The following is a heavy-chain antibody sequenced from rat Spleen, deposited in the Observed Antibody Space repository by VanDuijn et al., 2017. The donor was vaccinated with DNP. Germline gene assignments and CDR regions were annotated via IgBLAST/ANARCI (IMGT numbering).Heavy chain of an antibody. J-gene: IGHJ3*01. V-gene: IGHV5-7*01. Sequence: EVQLVESGGDLVQPGRSLKLFCAASGFTFSDYYMAWIRQAPTKGLEWVATIIYDVRKTYYRDSVKGRFTISRDNAKNTQYLQMDSLRSEDTATYYCARGNYYSAPHWFAYWGQGTLVTVSS. CDR3: ARGNYYSAPHWFAY. CDR2: IIYDVRKT. CDR1: GFTFSDYY. D-gene: IGHD1-1*01.